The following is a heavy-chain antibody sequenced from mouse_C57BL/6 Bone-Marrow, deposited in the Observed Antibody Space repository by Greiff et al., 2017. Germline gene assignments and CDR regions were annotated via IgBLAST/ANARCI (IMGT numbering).Heavy chain of an antibody. V-gene: IGHV1-52*01. CDR1: GYTFTSYW. CDR2: IDPSDSET. J-gene: IGHJ1*03. CDR3: AKPTAGWYFDV. Sequence: VQLQQPGAELVRPGSSVKLSCKASGYTFTSYWMHWVKQRPIQGLEWIGNIDPSDSETHYNQKFKDKATLTVDKSSSTAYMQLSSLTSEDSAVYYGAKPTAGWYFDVWGTGTTVTVSS. D-gene: IGHD1-2*01.